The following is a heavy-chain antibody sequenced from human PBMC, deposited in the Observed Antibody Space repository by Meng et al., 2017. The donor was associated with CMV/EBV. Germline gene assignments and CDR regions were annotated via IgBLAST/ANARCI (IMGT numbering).Heavy chain of an antibody. Sequence: GGSLRLSCAASGFTFSSYAMHWVRQAPGKGLEWVAVISYDGSNKYYADSVKGRFTISRDNAKNTLYLQMNSLRAEDTAVYYCARVRVVPAAKGHFDYWGQGTLVTVSS. D-gene: IGHD2-2*01. CDR3: ARVRVVPAAKGHFDY. CDR2: ISYDGSNK. CDR1: GFTFSSYA. V-gene: IGHV3-30*04. J-gene: IGHJ4*02.